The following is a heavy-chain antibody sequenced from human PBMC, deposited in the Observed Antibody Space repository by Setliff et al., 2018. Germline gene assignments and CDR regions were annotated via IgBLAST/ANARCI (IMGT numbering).Heavy chain of an antibody. Sequence: GGSLRLSCAASGFTFTSYAMNWVRQAPGKGLEWVSAISGSGGSTDYADSVKGRFTISRDNSKNTLYLQMNSLRAEDTAVYYCARDRGGTNPWFDFWGQGTQVTVSS. D-gene: IGHD3-10*01. CDR2: ISGSGGST. V-gene: IGHV3-23*01. CDR1: GFTFTSYA. CDR3: ARDRGGTNPWFDF. J-gene: IGHJ5*01.